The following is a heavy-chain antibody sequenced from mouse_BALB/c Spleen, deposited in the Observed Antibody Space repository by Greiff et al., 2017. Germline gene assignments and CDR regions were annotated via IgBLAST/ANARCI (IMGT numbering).Heavy chain of an antibody. V-gene: IGHV1-87*01. CDR3: AGYPWFAY. CDR2: IYPGDGDT. CDR1: GYTFTSYW. D-gene: IGHD2-2*01. Sequence: QVQLKESGAELARPGASVKLSCKASGYTFTSYWMQWVKQRPGQGLEWIGAIYPGDGDTRYTQKFKGKATLTADKSSSTAYMQLSSLASEDSAVYYCAGYPWFAYWGQGTLVTVSA. J-gene: IGHJ3*01.